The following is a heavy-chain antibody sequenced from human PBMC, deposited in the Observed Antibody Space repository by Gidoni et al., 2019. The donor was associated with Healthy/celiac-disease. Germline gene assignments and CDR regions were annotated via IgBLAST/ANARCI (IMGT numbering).Heavy chain of an antibody. J-gene: IGHJ4*02. CDR1: GGSISSGSYY. CDR3: ARVLCSGGSCHFDY. Sequence: QVQLQESGPGLVKPSQTLSLTCTVSGGSISSGSYYWSWIRQPAGKGLEWIGRIYTSGSTNYHPSLKSRVTISVDTSKNQFSLKLSSVTAADTAVYYCARVLCSGGSCHFDYWGQGTLVTVSS. V-gene: IGHV4-61*02. CDR2: IYTSGST. D-gene: IGHD2-15*01.